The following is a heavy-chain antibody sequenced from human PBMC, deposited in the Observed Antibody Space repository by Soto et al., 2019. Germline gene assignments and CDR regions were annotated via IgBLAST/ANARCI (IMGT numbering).Heavy chain of an antibody. V-gene: IGHV3-33*01. CDR1: GFTFSSYG. D-gene: IGHD6-13*01. CDR3: ARDSIAAAGTLSYYFDY. Sequence: PGGSLRLSCAASGFTFSSYGMHWVRQAPGKGLEWVAVIWYDGSNKYYADSVKGRFTISRDNSKNTLYLQMNSLRAEDTAVYYCARDSIAAAGTLSYYFDYWGQGTLVTVS. J-gene: IGHJ4*02. CDR2: IWYDGSNK.